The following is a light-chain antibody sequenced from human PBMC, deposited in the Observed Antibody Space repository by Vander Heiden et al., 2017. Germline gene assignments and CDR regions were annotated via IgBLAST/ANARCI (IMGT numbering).Light chain of an antibody. Sequence: DSVITQSLLSLPVTPGELASISCRSSQSPLPNGDNYLDWYLKKPGQSPQVVIYFGSNRDSGVPDRFSGSGSGTDFTLKISRVEAEDVGVYYCMQALQLPRTFGQGTKVEIK. J-gene: IGKJ1*01. V-gene: IGKV2-28*01. CDR1: QSPLPNGDNY. CDR2: FGS. CDR3: MQALQLPRT.